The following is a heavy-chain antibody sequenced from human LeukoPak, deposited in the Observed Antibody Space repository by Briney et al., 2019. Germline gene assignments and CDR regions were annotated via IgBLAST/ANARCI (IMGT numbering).Heavy chain of an antibody. V-gene: IGHV4-61*02. J-gene: IGHJ6*03. CDR3: ARVVVPAAINYYYYYMDV. CDR2: IYTSGST. D-gene: IGHD2-2*01. Sequence: SETLSLTCTASGGSISSGSYYWSWIRQPAGKGLEWIGRIYTSGSTNYNPSLKSRVTISVDTSKNQFSLKLSSVTAADTAVYYCARVVVPAAINYYYYYMDVWGKGTTVTISS. CDR1: GGSISSGSYY.